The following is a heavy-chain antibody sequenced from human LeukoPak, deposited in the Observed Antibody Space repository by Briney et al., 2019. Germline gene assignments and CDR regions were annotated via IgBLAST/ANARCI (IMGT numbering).Heavy chain of an antibody. J-gene: IGHJ3*02. CDR2: IYYSGST. D-gene: IGHD1-26*01. V-gene: IGHV4-59*01. CDR3: ASGRFYSGSYSGLLAFDI. Sequence: SETLSLTCTVSGGSISSYYWSWIRQPLGKGLEWIGYIYYSGSTNYNPSLKSRVTISVDTSKNQFSLKLSSVTAADTAVYYCASGRFYSGSYSGLLAFDIWGQGTMVTVSS. CDR1: GGSISSYY.